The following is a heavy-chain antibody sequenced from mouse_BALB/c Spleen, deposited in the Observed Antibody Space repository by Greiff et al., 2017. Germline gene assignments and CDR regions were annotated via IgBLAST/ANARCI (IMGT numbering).Heavy chain of an antibody. J-gene: IGHJ1*01. CDR2: IWGDGST. V-gene: IGHV2-6-7*01. D-gene: IGHD1-2*01. CDR1: GFSLTGYG. Sequence: VKLMESGPGLVAPSQSLSITCTVSGFSLTGYGVNWVRQPPGKGLEWLGMIWGDGSTDYNSALKSRLSISKDNSKSQVFLKMNSLQTDDTARYYCARVLLRPNWYFDVWGAGTTVTVSS. CDR3: ARVLLRPNWYFDV.